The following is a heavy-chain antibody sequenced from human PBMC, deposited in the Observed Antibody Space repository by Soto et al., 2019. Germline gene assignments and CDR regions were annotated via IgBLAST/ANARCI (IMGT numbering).Heavy chain of an antibody. CDR3: AKVSYCDFWSENYLDY. CDR2: ISGSGGST. Sequence: GGSLRLSCAASVFTFSSYAMSLVRQAPGKGLEWVSAISGSGGSTYYADSVKGRFTISRDNSKNTLYLQMNSLRAEDTAVYYSAKVSYCDFWSENYLDYWGQGTLVTVSS. J-gene: IGHJ4*02. V-gene: IGHV3-23*01. D-gene: IGHD3-3*01. CDR1: VFTFSSYA.